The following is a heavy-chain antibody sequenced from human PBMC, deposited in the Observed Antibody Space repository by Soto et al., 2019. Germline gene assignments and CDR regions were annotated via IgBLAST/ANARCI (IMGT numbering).Heavy chain of an antibody. CDR1: GGSISSYY. Sequence: PSETLSLTCTVSGGSISSYYWSWIRQPPGKGLEWIGYIYYSGSTNYNPSLKSRVTISVDTSKNQFSLKLSSVTAADTAVYYCAGDTAMGYYYYYAMDVWGQGTTVTVSS. CDR2: IYYSGST. CDR3: AGDTAMGYYYYYAMDV. V-gene: IGHV4-59*01. J-gene: IGHJ6*02. D-gene: IGHD5-18*01.